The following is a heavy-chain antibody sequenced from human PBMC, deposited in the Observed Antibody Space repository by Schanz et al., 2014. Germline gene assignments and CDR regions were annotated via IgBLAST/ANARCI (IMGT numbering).Heavy chain of an antibody. Sequence: EVQLLESGGGLVQPGGSLRLSCASSGFSFTTYAMSWVRQAPGKGLEWVSAISGSGGSTYYADSVKGRFTISRDNSKNTLYLQMNSRRAEDTAVYYCAKSLESCPGGRCSRGYFDYWGQGTLVTVSS. V-gene: IGHV3-23*01. J-gene: IGHJ4*02. CDR3: AKSLESCPGGRCSRGYFDY. D-gene: IGHD2-8*02. CDR2: ISGSGGST. CDR1: GFSFTTYA.